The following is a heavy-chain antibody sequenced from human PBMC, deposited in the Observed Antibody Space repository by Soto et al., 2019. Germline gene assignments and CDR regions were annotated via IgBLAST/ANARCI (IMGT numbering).Heavy chain of an antibody. J-gene: IGHJ4*02. CDR2: IYYSGST. CDR3: PRHSDSALSLGSQPMPFDY. V-gene: IGHV4-39*01. CDR1: GGSISSSSYY. D-gene: IGHD2-2*01. Sequence: QLQLQESGPGLVKPSETLSLTCTVSGGSISSSSYYWGWIRQPPGKGLEWIGTIYYSGSTYYNPSLKSRVTISVDTSKNQFSLKLSSVTAADSAVSYCPRHSDSALSLGSQPMPFDYWGQGTLVTVSS.